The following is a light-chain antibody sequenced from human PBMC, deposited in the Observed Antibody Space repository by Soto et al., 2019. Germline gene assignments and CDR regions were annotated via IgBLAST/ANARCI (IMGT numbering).Light chain of an antibody. CDR3: QSFDTRLNSVV. V-gene: IGLV1-40*01. CDR1: SSNIGAGYD. CDR2: GNN. J-gene: IGLJ2*01. Sequence: QSVVTQPPSVSGAPGQRVTISCTGSSSNIGAGYDVHWYQQFTGTAPKLLIYGNNNRPSGVTDRFSGSKSGTSASLAITGRQAEEDADYYCQSFDTRLNSVVFGGGTKLTVL.